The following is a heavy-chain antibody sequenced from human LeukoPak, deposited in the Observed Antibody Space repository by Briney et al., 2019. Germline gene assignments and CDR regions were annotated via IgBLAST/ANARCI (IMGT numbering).Heavy chain of an antibody. Sequence: SETLSLTCAVPGYSIISGYYWGWIRPPPGKGLEWIGSIYHSGSTYYNPSLKSRVTISVDTSKNQFSLKLSSVTAADTAVYYCARDSGYSYGATVDYWGQGTLVTVSS. V-gene: IGHV4-38-2*02. CDR2: IYHSGST. D-gene: IGHD5-18*01. CDR3: ARDSGYSYGATVDY. J-gene: IGHJ4*02. CDR1: GYSIISGYY.